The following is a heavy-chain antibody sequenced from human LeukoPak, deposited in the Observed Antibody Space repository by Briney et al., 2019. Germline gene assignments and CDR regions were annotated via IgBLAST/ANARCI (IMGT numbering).Heavy chain of an antibody. Sequence: PSETLSLTCAVYGGSFSGYYWSWIRQPPGKGLEWIGYISYSGSTKYNPSLESRVTISVDTSKSQFSLKLRSVTAADTAVYYCARDRTYSGSSTTYFYGMDVWGHGTTVTVSS. D-gene: IGHD5-12*01. CDR2: ISYSGST. CDR1: GGSFSGYY. J-gene: IGHJ6*02. V-gene: IGHV4-59*01. CDR3: ARDRTYSGSSTTYFYGMDV.